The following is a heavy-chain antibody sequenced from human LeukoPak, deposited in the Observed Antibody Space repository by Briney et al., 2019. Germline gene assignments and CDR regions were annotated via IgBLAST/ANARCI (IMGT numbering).Heavy chain of an antibody. CDR1: GFTFSSYW. D-gene: IGHD3-16*01. CDR2: IKQDGSEK. V-gene: IGHV3-7*01. CDR3: ARDDTDYDSTAYFDY. J-gene: IGHJ4*02. Sequence: GGSLRLSCAASGFTFSSYWMSWVRQAPGKGLEWVANIKQDGSEKYYVDSVKDRFTISRDNAKNSLYLQMNSLRAEDTAVYYCARDDTDYDSTAYFDYWGQGTLVTVSS.